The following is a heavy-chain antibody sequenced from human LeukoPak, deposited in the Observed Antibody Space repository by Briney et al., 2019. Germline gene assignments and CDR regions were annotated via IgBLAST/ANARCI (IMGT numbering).Heavy chain of an antibody. Sequence: GGSLRLSCAASGFTFSGYGMHWVRQAPGKGLEWVAVIWYDGSNKYYADSVKGRFTISRDNSKNTLYLQMNSLRAEDTAVYYCAKDQSGSSYYFDYWGQGTLVTVSS. J-gene: IGHJ4*02. V-gene: IGHV3-33*06. CDR2: IWYDGSNK. D-gene: IGHD1-26*01. CDR1: GFTFSGYG. CDR3: AKDQSGSSYYFDY.